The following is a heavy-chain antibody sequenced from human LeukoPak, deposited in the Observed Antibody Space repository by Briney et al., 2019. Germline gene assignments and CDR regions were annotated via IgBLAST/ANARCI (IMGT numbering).Heavy chain of an antibody. CDR1: GFTFSNAW. V-gene: IGHV3-15*01. Sequence: GSLRLSCAASGFTFSNAWMSWVRQAPGKGLEWVGRIKSKTDGGTTDYAAPVKGRFTISGDDSKNTLYLQMNSLKTEDTAVYYCTTHEHIVVVTAIAFDYWGQGTLVTVSS. J-gene: IGHJ4*02. CDR2: IKSKTDGGTT. CDR3: TTHEHIVVVTAIAFDY. D-gene: IGHD2-21*02.